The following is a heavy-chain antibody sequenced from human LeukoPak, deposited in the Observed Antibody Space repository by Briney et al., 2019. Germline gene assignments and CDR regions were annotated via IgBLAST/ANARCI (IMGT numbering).Heavy chain of an antibody. CDR3: ARDYRGHPD. CDR2: ISSSGGAA. J-gene: IGHJ4*02. D-gene: IGHD4-11*01. V-gene: IGHV3-23*01. CDR1: GXTFSSYA. Sequence: GGSLTLSCGVSGXTFSSYAFSWVRQAPGKGLEWVSAISSSGGAAYYAASVKGRFTISRDNSKNTLYLQMNSLRAEDTAVYYCARDYRGHPDWGQGTLVTVSS.